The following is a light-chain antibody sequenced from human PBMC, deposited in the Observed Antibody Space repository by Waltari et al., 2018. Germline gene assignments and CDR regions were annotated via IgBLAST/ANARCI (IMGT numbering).Light chain of an antibody. CDR3: SSYTTSSTVV. J-gene: IGLJ2*01. Sequence: QCALTQPASVSGSPGQSITISCTGTSSDVGAYHYVSWYQQHPGKAPKLMIYEVSNRPSGLSNRFSGSKSGNTASLTISGLQAEDEADYYCSSYTTSSTVVFGGGTKLTVL. CDR2: EVS. CDR1: SSDVGAYHY. V-gene: IGLV2-14*01.